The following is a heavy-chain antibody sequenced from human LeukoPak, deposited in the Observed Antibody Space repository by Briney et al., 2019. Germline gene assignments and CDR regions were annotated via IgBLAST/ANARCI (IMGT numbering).Heavy chain of an antibody. J-gene: IGHJ4*02. CDR1: GGSISSSTRY. D-gene: IGHD3-3*01. Sequence: SETLSLTCTVSGGSISSSTRYWGWIRQPPGKGLEWMGSIYYTGSTYYNPSLRSRVTISVDTSKNQFSLKLSSVTAADTAVYYCARRGGSGYYSPFDSWGQGTLVTVSS. CDR2: IYYTGST. CDR3: ARRGGSGYYSPFDS. V-gene: IGHV4-39*01.